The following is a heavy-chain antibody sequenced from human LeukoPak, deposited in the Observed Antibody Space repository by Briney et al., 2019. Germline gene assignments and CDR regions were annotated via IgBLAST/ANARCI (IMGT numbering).Heavy chain of an antibody. J-gene: IGHJ4*02. V-gene: IGHV1-69*13. Sequence: ASVKVSCKASGYTFTSYGISWVRQAPGQGLEWMGWIIPIFGTANYAQKFQGRVTITADESTSTAYMELSSLRSEDTAVYYCAGLPHTPYDTPQYYFDYWGQGTLVTVSS. CDR3: AGLPHTPYDTPQYYFDY. CDR2: IIPIFGTA. D-gene: IGHD3-22*01. CDR1: GYTFTSYG.